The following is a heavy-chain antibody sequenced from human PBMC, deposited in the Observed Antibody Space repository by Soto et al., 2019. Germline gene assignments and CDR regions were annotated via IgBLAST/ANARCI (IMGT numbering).Heavy chain of an antibody. D-gene: IGHD6-19*01. V-gene: IGHV1-18*01. J-gene: IGHJ6*03. CDR3: ARDRGVAPPVAGNTHYYYYMDV. CDR2: ISAFNGNT. Sequence: QDQLLQSGAEVKKPGASVTVSCKASGYSFTNYGITWVRQAPGQGLEWMGWISAFNGNTHYAQKLQGRVTMTTDASTSTAYMQLRSRRSDDTAVYYCARDRGVAPPVAGNTHYYYYMDVWGKGTTVTVSS. CDR1: GYSFTNYG.